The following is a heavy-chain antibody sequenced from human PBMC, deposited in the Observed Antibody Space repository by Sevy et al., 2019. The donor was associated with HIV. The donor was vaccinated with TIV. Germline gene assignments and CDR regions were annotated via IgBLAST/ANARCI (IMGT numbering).Heavy chain of an antibody. CDR1: GFTFSTYT. Sequence: GGSLRLSCSASGFTFSTYTMNWVRQAPGKGLEWVSSISSSANYIYYADSVKGRFTISRDNAKNSLYLQMNSLRAEDTAVYYCARPYGSGSWEAFDIWGQGTMATVSS. CDR3: ARPYGSGSWEAFDI. CDR2: ISSSANYI. V-gene: IGHV3-21*01. J-gene: IGHJ3*02. D-gene: IGHD3-10*01.